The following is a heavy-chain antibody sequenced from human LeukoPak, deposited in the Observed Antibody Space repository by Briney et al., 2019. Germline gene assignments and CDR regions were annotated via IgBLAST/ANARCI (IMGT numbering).Heavy chain of an antibody. D-gene: IGHD3-9*01. V-gene: IGHV3-74*01. CDR3: AREPSLHEHFDWLKPFDY. Sequence: GRSLRLSCAPSGFTFSSYWMHWVRQAPGKGRVWVLRINSEGSSTIYADFVKGLFTISRDNAKNTLYLQMNSLRAEDTAVYYCAREPSLHEHFDWLKPFDYWGQGTLVTVSS. CDR2: INSEGSST. CDR1: GFTFSSYW. J-gene: IGHJ4*02.